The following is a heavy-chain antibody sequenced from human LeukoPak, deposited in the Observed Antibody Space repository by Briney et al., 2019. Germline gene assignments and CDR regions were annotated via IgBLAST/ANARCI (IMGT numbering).Heavy chain of an antibody. Sequence: PGGSLRLSCAASGFTFSSYGMHWVRQAPGKGLEWVAVIWYDGSNKYYADSVKGRFTISRDNSKNTFYLQMNSLRAEDTAVYYCARDELGYCSSTSCYPFDYWGQGTLVIVSS. V-gene: IGHV3-33*01. CDR3: ARDELGYCSSTSCYPFDY. D-gene: IGHD2-2*01. J-gene: IGHJ4*02. CDR2: IWYDGSNK. CDR1: GFTFSSYG.